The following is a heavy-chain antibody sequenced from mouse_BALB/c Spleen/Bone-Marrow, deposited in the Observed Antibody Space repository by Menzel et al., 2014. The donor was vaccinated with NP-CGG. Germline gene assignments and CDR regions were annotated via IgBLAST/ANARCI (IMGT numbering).Heavy chain of an antibody. Sequence: CGAELAKPGASVKMSCKASGYTFTSYWMHWIKQRPGQGLEWIGYITPSTGYIEYNQKFKDKATLTADKSSSTAYMQLSSLTSEDSAVYYCARPRFAYWGQGTLVTVSA. V-gene: IGHV1-7*01. CDR1: GYTFTSYW. J-gene: IGHJ3*01. CDR3: ARPRFAY. CDR2: ITPSTGYI.